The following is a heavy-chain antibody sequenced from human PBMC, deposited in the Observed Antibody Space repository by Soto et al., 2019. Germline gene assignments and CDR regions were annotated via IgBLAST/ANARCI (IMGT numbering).Heavy chain of an antibody. Sequence: XXTLSLPFAVSGGSFSGYYWRWIRQPPGKGLEWIGEINHSGSTNYNPSLKSRVTISVDTSKNQFSLKMSSVTAADTAVYYCARGTVTTDYWGQGTLVTVSS. V-gene: IGHV4-34*01. CDR3: ARGTVTTDY. CDR1: GGSFSGYY. D-gene: IGHD4-17*01. J-gene: IGHJ4*02. CDR2: INHSGST.